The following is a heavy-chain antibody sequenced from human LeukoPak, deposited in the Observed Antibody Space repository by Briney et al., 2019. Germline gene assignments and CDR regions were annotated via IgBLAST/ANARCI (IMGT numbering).Heavy chain of an antibody. V-gene: IGHV3-23*01. CDR3: AKDGEMATIPDY. J-gene: IGHJ4*02. D-gene: IGHD5-24*01. Sequence: GGSLRLSCAASGFTFSSYAMSWVRQAPGKGLEWVSAISGRGGSTYYADSVKGRFTISRDNSKNTLYLQMNSLRAEDTAVYYCAKDGEMATIPDYWGQGTLVTVSS. CDR1: GFTFSSYA. CDR2: ISGRGGST.